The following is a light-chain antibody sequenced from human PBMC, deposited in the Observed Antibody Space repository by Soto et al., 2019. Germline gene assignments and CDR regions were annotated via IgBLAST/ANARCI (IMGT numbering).Light chain of an antibody. CDR1: PDISNY. CDR3: QQSYSSPPT. Sequence: LSPFSLSAFVGDRVTITCQASPDISNYLNLYQHKPGKAPKPLIFASSSLQSGVPTRFSGSRSGPDFTLTISSLQPEDFATYYCQQSYSSPPTFGQGTKVDIK. J-gene: IGKJ1*01. CDR2: ASS. V-gene: IGKV1-39*01.